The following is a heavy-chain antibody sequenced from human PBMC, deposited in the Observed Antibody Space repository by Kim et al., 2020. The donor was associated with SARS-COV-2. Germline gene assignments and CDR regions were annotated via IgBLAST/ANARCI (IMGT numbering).Heavy chain of an antibody. CDR1: GYTFTSYA. CDR3: ARVVGFGELLRRMYSLKYYFDY. V-gene: IGHV7-4-1*02. Sequence: ASVKVSCKASGYTFTSYAMNWVRQAPGQGLEWMGWINTNTGNPTYAQGFTGRFVFSLDTSVSTAYLQISSLKAEDTAVYYCARVVGFGELLRRMYSLKYYFDYWGQGTLVTVSS. J-gene: IGHJ4*02. CDR2: INTNTGNP. D-gene: IGHD3-10*01.